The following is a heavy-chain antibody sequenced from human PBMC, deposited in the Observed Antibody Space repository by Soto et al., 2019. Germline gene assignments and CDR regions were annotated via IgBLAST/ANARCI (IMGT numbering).Heavy chain of an antibody. CDR3: ATGVIWIGYFTVDS. D-gene: IGHD3-3*01. CDR1: GGSFGNSA. V-gene: IGHV1-69*01. Sequence: QVQLVQSGAEVKKPGSSVKVSCKASGGSFGNSAINWVRQTPGHGLEWLGGFIPVYRTLNYAQKFQGRVTITADESTGTAYMTPSSLASDDTGVYYCATGVIWIGYFTVDSWGQGTRVTVS. CDR2: FIPVYRTL. J-gene: IGHJ4*02.